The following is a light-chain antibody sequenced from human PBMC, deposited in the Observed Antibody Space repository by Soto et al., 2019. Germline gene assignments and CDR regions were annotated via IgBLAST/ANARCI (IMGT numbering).Light chain of an antibody. Sequence: QAVVTQPPSVSGAPGQRVTISCTGSSSNIGVGYDVHWYKKLPGTAPRLIIYGNTNRPSGVPDRFSGSKSGASASLAITGLQGDDEADYYCQSFDSSLSGPVFGGGTKLTVL. J-gene: IGLJ2*01. CDR2: GNT. CDR3: QSFDSSLSGPV. V-gene: IGLV1-40*03. CDR1: SSNIGVGYD.